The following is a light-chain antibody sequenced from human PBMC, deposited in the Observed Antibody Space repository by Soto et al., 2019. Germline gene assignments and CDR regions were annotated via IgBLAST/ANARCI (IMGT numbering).Light chain of an antibody. J-gene: IGLJ3*02. CDR2: EVS. V-gene: IGLV2-14*01. CDR1: SSDVGGYNY. Sequence: QSALTQPASVSGSPGQSITISCTGTSSDVGGYNYVSWYQQHPGKAPKLMIYEVSNRPSGVSNRFSGSKSGNTASLTISGLQAEDEADYYCATWSDSLKGWVFGGGTKLTVL. CDR3: ATWSDSLKGWV.